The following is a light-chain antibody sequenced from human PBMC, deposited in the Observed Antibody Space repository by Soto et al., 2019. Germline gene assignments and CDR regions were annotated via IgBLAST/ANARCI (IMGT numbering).Light chain of an antibody. Sequence: RCLSPGEKTNLSCRASPSISTYLAWYQQKHGQAPRLLIYEALNRATGIPARFSGSVSGTDFTLTISCLEHEDGTVYDGQQRKIWMITFCGVSKVDIK. V-gene: IGKV3-11*01. CDR1: PSISTY. CDR3: QQRKIWMIT. CDR2: EAL. J-gene: IGKJ4*02.